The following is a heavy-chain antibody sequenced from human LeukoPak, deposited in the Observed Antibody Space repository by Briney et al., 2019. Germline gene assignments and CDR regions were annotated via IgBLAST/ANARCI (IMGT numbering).Heavy chain of an antibody. D-gene: IGHD3-22*01. CDR2: IRHDGNAK. V-gene: IGHV3-7*01. Sequence: GGSLRLSCAASGFAFSDFWMSWVRQAPGKGLEWVANIRHDGNAKNYVPSVRGRFTISRDNAKNSLYLQMNSLTVEDTAVYYCATSHDSTGNDWGQGTLVTVSS. CDR1: GFAFSDFW. J-gene: IGHJ4*02. CDR3: ATSHDSTGND.